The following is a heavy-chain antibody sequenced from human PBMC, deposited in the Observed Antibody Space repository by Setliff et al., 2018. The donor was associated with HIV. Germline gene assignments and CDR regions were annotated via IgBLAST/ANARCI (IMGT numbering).Heavy chain of an antibody. J-gene: IGHJ6*02. CDR1: GFTFSSYA. Sequence: GGSLRLSCAASGFTFSSYAMSWVRQSQGKGLEWVSLISGDGGRATHYSDSVKGRFTISRDNSKNTLYLQMNSLRAEDTAVYYCAKTLPTLYPPHDYYFAMDVWGQGTTVTVSS. D-gene: IGHD2-15*01. CDR2: ISGDGGRAT. CDR3: AKTLPTLYPPHDYYFAMDV. V-gene: IGHV3-23*01.